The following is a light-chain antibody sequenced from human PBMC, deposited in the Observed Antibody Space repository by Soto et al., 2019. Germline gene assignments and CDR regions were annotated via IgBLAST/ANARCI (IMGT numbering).Light chain of an antibody. Sequence: AIQMTQSPSSLSASVGDRVTITCRASQGIRNDLNWYQQKTGKAPKLLIYAASSLQSGVPLKFDGSGSGTDFTLTIRSLQPEDFATYSCLQDYNFPLTFGQGTKVEFK. CDR1: QGIRND. V-gene: IGKV1-6*01. CDR2: AAS. CDR3: LQDYNFPLT. J-gene: IGKJ1*01.